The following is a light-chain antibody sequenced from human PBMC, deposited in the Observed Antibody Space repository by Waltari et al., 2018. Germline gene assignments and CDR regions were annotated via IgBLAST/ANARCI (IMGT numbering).Light chain of an antibody. V-gene: IGLV3-1*01. Sequence: SYELTQPPSVSVSPGQTASIHCSGENLGAKYACWYQQKPGQSPVLVIYQDSKRPSGIPERFSGSNSGNTATLTISGTQAMDEADYYCQAWDSSTVVFGGGTKLTVL. J-gene: IGLJ2*01. CDR3: QAWDSSTVV. CDR2: QDS. CDR1: NLGAKY.